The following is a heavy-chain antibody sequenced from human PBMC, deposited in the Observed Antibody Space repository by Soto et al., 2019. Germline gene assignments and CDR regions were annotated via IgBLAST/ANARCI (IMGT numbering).Heavy chain of an antibody. CDR1: GDSISTFY. V-gene: IGHV4-59*01. CDR3: ARMGDYVPFDP. Sequence: SETLSLTCTVSGDSISTFYWGWMRQSPGKELEWIGYVYYTGSTNYNPSLKSRVTISVDRSKNQFSLKLSSVTAADTAVYYCARMGDYVPFDPWGQGTLVTVSS. CDR2: VYYTGST. D-gene: IGHD4-17*01. J-gene: IGHJ5*02.